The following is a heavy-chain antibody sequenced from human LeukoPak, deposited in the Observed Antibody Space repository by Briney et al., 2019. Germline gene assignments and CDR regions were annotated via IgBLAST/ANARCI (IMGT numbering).Heavy chain of an antibody. J-gene: IGHJ4*02. CDR1: GSTFSTYS. D-gene: IGHD1-26*01. Sequence: GGSLRLSCAASGSTFSTYSMDWVRQAPGKGLEWVSSISSGSSYIYYADSVKGRFTISRDNAKNSLYLQMNSLRAEDTAVYYCARREVGATLGDWGQGTLVTVSS. CDR2: ISSGSSYI. CDR3: ARREVGATLGD. V-gene: IGHV3-21*01.